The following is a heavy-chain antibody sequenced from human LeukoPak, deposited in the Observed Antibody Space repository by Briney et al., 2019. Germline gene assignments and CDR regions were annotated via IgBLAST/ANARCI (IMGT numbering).Heavy chain of an antibody. J-gene: IGHJ3*02. V-gene: IGHV3-7*01. Sequence: GGSLRLSCAASGFTFSSYSMNWVRQAPGKGLEWVADIKQDGSEKYYVDSVKDRFTISRDNAKNSLYLQMNSLRAEDTAVYYCAREEPSLVVTKGGDAFDIWGQGTMVTVSS. CDR1: GFTFSSYS. CDR3: AREEPSLVVTKGGDAFDI. D-gene: IGHD3-22*01. CDR2: IKQDGSEK.